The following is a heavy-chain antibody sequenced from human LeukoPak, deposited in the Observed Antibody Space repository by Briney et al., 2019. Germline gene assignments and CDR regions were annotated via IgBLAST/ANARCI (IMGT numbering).Heavy chain of an antibody. V-gene: IGHV3-21*01. J-gene: IGHJ3*02. D-gene: IGHD6-13*01. CDR3: ARSGAYYSPPAAAGTNDAFDI. Sequence: PGGSLRLSCAASGFTFSSYSMNWVRQAPGKGLEWVSSISSSSSYIYCADSVKGRFTISRDNAKNSLYLQMNSLRAEDTAVYYCARSGAYYSPPAAAGTNDAFDIWGQGTMVTVSS. CDR2: ISSSSSYI. CDR1: GFTFSSYS.